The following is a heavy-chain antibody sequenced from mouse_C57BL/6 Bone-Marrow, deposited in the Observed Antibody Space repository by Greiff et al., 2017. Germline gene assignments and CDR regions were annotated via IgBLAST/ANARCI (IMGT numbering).Heavy chain of an antibody. CDR3: AREGGLAY. D-gene: IGHD3-3*01. V-gene: IGHV2-2*01. CDR2: IWSGGST. Sequence: QVQLKQSGPGLVQPSQSLSITCTVSGFSLTSYGVHWVRQSPGKGLEWLGVIWSGGSTDYNAAFISRLSISKDNSKSQVSFKMNSLQADDTAIYYFAREGGLAYWGQGTLVTVSA. CDR1: GFSLTSYG. J-gene: IGHJ3*01.